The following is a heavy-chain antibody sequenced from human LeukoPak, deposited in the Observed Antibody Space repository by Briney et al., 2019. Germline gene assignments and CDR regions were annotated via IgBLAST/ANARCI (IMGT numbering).Heavy chain of an antibody. CDR3: AREERSTTGDSSGWFPGFDY. D-gene: IGHD6-19*01. Sequence: ASVKVSCKASGGTFSSYAISWVRQAPGQGLEWMGGIIPIFGTANYAQKFQGRVTITADESTSTAYMELSSLRSEDTAVYYCAREERSTTGDSSGWFPGFDYWGQGTLVTVSS. CDR2: IIPIFGTA. V-gene: IGHV1-69*13. CDR1: GGTFSSYA. J-gene: IGHJ4*02.